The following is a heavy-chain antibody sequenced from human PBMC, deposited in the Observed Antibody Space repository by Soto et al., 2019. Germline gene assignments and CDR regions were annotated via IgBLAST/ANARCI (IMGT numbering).Heavy chain of an antibody. CDR1: GGSISSGDYY. J-gene: IGHJ6*02. V-gene: IGHV4-30-4*01. Sequence: SETLSLTCTVSGGSISSGDYYWSWIRQPPGKGLEWIGYIYYSGSTYYNPSLKSRVTISVDTSKNQFSLKLSSVTAAGTAVYYCAREEITMVRGVIYYYYGMDVWGQGTTVTVSS. CDR3: AREEITMVRGVIYYYYGMDV. CDR2: IYYSGST. D-gene: IGHD3-10*01.